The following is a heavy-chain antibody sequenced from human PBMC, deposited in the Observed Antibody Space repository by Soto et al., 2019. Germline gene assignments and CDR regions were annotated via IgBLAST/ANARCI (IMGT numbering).Heavy chain of an antibody. CDR2: IYYSGST. D-gene: IGHD6-13*01. Sequence: PSETLSLTCTVSGGSISSYYWTWIRQPPGKGLEWIGFIYYSGSTNNNPSLKSRVTISVDTYTNQFSLKLSSVTAADTAVYYCTRHEGGAAADRPLDYWGQGTLVTVSS. CDR1: GGSISSYY. CDR3: TRHEGGAAADRPLDY. V-gene: IGHV4-59*08. J-gene: IGHJ4*02.